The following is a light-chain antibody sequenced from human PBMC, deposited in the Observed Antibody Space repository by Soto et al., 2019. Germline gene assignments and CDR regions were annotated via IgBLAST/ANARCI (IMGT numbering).Light chain of an antibody. CDR2: EVK. V-gene: IGLV2-14*01. CDR3: SSYTRNSNLI. Sequence: QSALTQPASVSGSPGQSITISCTGTSNDVGRYNYVSWYQHHPGRAPKLMIYEVKNRPSGVSNRFSGSRSGITASLTISGLQAEDEADYYCSSYTRNSNLIFGGGTQLTVL. J-gene: IGLJ2*01. CDR1: SNDVGRYNY.